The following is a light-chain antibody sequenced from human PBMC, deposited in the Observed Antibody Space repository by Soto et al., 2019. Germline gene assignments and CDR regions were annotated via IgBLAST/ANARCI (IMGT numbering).Light chain of an antibody. CDR1: RSLVYSDGNAY. J-gene: IGKJ1*01. Sequence: DVVMTQSPLSLPVTLGQPASISCRSSRSLVYSDGNAYLNWFHQRPGQSPRRLIYKASNRDSGVPDRFSGSGSGTDVTLHINRVEAEDVGVYYCMQGTHWPTTFGRGTRVEIE. V-gene: IGKV2-30*01. CDR2: KAS. CDR3: MQGTHWPTT.